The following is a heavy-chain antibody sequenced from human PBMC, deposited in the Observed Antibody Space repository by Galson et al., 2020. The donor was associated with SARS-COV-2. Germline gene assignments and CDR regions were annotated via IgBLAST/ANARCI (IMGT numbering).Heavy chain of an antibody. V-gene: IGHV3-33*01. J-gene: IGHJ5*02. Sequence: GSLRLSCAASGFTFSSYGMHWVRQAPGKGLEWVAVIWYDGSNKYYADSVKGRFTISRDNSKNTLYLQMNSLRAEDTAVYYCARGPENVLRYFDWLPGDWFDPWGQGTLVTVSS. CDR3: ARGPENVLRYFDWLPGDWFDP. D-gene: IGHD3-9*01. CDR1: GFTFSSYG. CDR2: IWYDGSNK.